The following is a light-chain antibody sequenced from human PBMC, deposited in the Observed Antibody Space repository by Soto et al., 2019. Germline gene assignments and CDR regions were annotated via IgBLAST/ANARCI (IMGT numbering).Light chain of an antibody. CDR3: QQASRFPIT. V-gene: IGKV1-12*01. Sequence: DIQMTQSPSSVSASVGDRVTITCRASQGISGWLAWYQQKPGKAPKLLIYAASNLHSGAPSRFGGSGSGTEFTLTISSLQPEDFATYYCQQASRFPITFGQGTRLEMK. CDR1: QGISGW. J-gene: IGKJ5*01. CDR2: AAS.